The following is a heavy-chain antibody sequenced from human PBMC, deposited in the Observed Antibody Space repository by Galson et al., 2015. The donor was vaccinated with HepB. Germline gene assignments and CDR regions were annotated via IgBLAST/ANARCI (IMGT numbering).Heavy chain of an antibody. J-gene: IGHJ4*02. D-gene: IGHD5-12*01. CDR1: GFTFSSYG. V-gene: IGHV3-33*01. CDR2: IWYDGSNK. CDR3: ARIVATEAHFDY. Sequence: SLRLSCAASGFTFSSYGMHWVRQAPGKGLEWVAVIWYDGSNKYYADSVKGRFTISRDNSKNTLYLQMNSLRAEDTAVYYCARIVATEAHFDYWGQGTLVTVSS.